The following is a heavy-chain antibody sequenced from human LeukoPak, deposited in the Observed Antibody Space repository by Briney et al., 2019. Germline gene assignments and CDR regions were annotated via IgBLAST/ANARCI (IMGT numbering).Heavy chain of an antibody. CDR3: ASGYGEEAYMDV. Sequence: ASVTVSFKASGYTFTDYYMHWVRQAPGQGLEWMGWINPNSGGTNYAQKFQGRVTMHRDTSISTAYMELSRLRSDDTAVYHCASGYGEEAYMDVWGKGTTVTVSS. CDR1: GYTFTDYY. CDR2: INPNSGGT. D-gene: IGHD4/OR15-4a*01. V-gene: IGHV1-2*02. J-gene: IGHJ6*03.